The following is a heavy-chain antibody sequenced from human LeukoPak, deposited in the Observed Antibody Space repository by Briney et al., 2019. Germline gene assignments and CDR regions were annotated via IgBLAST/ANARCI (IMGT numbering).Heavy chain of an antibody. CDR1: GFTFSSYA. CDR2: ISSGGSSI. CDR3: ARSGGCDY. V-gene: IGHV3-48*03. D-gene: IGHD4-23*01. Sequence: GGSLRLSCAASGFTFSSYAMTWVRQAPGKGLEWVSYISSGGSSIYYADSVKGRFTISRDNAKNSLYLQMNSLTAEDTAVYYCARSGGCDYWGQGTLVTVSS. J-gene: IGHJ4*02.